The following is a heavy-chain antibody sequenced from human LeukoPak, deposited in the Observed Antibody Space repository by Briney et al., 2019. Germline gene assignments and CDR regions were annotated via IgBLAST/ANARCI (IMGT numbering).Heavy chain of an antibody. D-gene: IGHD1-26*01. CDR1: GDSISSVSYY. V-gene: IGHV4-61*02. J-gene: IGHJ6*03. CDR2: MYTSGST. Sequence: SETLSLTCTVSGDSISSVSYYWSWIRQPAGKGLEWIGRMYTSGSTNYNPSLKSRVTISVDTSKNQFSLKLSSVTAADTAVYYCAREGVRGATPKRLYYMDVWGKGTTVTVSS. CDR3: AREGVRGATPKRLYYMDV.